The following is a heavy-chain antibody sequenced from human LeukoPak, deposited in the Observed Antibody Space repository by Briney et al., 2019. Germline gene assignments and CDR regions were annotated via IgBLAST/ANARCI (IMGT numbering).Heavy chain of an antibody. CDR2: IYYSGST. J-gene: IGHJ3*02. CDR3: AREHGVLLWFGELWGAFDI. V-gene: IGHV4-31*03. CDR1: GGSISGGGYY. D-gene: IGHD3-10*01. Sequence: PSETLSLTCTVSGGSISGGGYYWSWIRQHPGKGLEWIGYIYYSGSTYCNPSLKSRVTISVDTSKNQFSLKLSSVTAADTAVYYCAREHGVLLWFGELWGAFDIWGQGTMVTVSS.